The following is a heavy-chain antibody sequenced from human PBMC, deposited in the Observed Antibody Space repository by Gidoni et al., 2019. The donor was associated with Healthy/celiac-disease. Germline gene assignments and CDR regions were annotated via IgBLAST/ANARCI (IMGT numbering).Heavy chain of an antibody. D-gene: IGHD1-26*01. CDR3: ARDQGSGSYHVLDY. Sequence: QVQLVESGGGVVQPGRSLRLSCAASGFTFSSYGMHWVRQAPGKGLGWVAVIWYDGSNKYYADSVKGRFTISRDNSKNTLYLQMNSLRAEDTAVYYCARDQGSGSYHVLDYWGQGTLVTVSS. CDR2: IWYDGSNK. V-gene: IGHV3-33*01. J-gene: IGHJ4*02. CDR1: GFTFSSYG.